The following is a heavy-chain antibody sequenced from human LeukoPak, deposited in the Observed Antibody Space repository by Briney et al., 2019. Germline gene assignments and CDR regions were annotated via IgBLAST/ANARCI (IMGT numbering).Heavy chain of an antibody. Sequence: ASVKVSCKTSGYTFTGYYMHWVRQAPGQGLEWMGWINPNSGGTNYAQKFQGRVTMTRDTSISTAYMELSRLRSDDTAVYYCARVNPWNDDAFDIWGQGTMVTVSS. V-gene: IGHV1-2*02. CDR1: GYTFTGYY. D-gene: IGHD1-1*01. CDR3: ARVNPWNDDAFDI. CDR2: INPNSGGT. J-gene: IGHJ3*02.